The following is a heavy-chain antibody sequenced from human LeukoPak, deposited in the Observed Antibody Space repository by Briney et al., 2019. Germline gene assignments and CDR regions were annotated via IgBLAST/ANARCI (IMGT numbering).Heavy chain of an antibody. V-gene: IGHV3-33*06. CDR3: AKYSSSSNDYYGMDV. Sequence: PGRSLRLSCAASGFTFSSYGMHWVRQAPGKGLEWVAVIWYDGSNKYYADSVKGRFTISRDNSKNTLYLQMNSLRAEDTAVYYCAKYSSSSNDYYGMDVWGQGTTVTVSS. CDR2: IWYDGSNK. D-gene: IGHD6-6*01. CDR1: GFTFSSYG. J-gene: IGHJ6*02.